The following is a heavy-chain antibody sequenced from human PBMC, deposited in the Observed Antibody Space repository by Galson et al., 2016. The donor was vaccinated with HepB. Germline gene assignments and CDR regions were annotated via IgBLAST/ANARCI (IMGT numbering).Heavy chain of an antibody. V-gene: IGHV1-18*01. J-gene: IGHJ4*02. CDR2: KSSSKSYA. Sequence: SVKVSCKASGYTFSSYGITWVRQAPGQGLEWMGWKSSSKSYANYAQNFQGRVTMTTDTSTNTAYMELRSLRSDDTAVYYCARDPYCETTNCHNSPNLYYFDSWGRGTLVTVSS. CDR3: ARDPYCETTNCHNSPNLYYFDS. D-gene: IGHD2-2*02. CDR1: GYTFSSYG.